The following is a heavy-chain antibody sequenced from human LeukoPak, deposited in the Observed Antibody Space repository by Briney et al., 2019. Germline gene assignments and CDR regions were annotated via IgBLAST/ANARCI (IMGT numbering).Heavy chain of an antibody. D-gene: IGHD4-11*01. CDR2: IIPIFGTA. CDR3: ARGPLTETRQAYFDY. V-gene: IGHV1-69*05. CDR1: GGTFSSSA. J-gene: IGHJ4*02. Sequence: ASVKVSCKASGGTFSSSAISWVRQAPGQGLEWMGGIIPIFGTANYAQKFQGRVTITTDESTSTAYMELSSLRSEDTAVYYCARGPLTETRQAYFDYWGQGTLVTVSS.